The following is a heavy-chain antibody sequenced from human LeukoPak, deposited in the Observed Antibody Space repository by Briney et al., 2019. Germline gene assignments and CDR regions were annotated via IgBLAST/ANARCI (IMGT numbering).Heavy chain of an antibody. D-gene: IGHD7-27*01. CDR3: ARDRNWDFDY. Sequence: GGSLRLSCAASGFRFSTDSMNWVRQAPGKGLEWISYISSSSGTIYYADSVKGRFTISRDNARNSLYLQMDSLRAEDTAVYFCARDRNWDFDYWGQGTLVTVSS. CDR1: GFRFSTDS. V-gene: IGHV3-48*01. J-gene: IGHJ4*02. CDR2: ISSSSGTI.